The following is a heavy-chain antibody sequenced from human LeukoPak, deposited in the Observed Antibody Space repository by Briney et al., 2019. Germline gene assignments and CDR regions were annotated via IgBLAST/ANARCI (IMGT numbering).Heavy chain of an antibody. CDR3: ARDLESSGWYWGHAFGI. V-gene: IGHV1-69*04. CDR1: GGTFSSYA. J-gene: IGHJ3*02. Sequence: ASVKVSCKASGGTFSSYATSWVRQAPGQGLEWMGRIIPILGIANYAQKFQGRVTITADKSTSTAYMELSSLRSEDTAVYYCARDLESSGWYWGHAFGIWGQGTMVTVSS. D-gene: IGHD6-19*01. CDR2: IIPILGIA.